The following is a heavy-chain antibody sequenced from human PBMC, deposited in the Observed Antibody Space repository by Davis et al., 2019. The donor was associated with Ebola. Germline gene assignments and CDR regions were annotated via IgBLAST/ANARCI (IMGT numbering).Heavy chain of an antibody. Sequence: SVKVSCKASGGTFSSYAISWVRQAPGQGLEWMGGIIPIFGTANYAQKFQGRVTITADESTSTAYMELSSLRSEDTAVYYCARGMTTVVTRDYYYYYGMDVWGQGTTVTVSS. V-gene: IGHV1-69*13. CDR1: GGTFSSYA. CDR2: IIPIFGTA. CDR3: ARGMTTVVTRDYYYYYGMDV. D-gene: IGHD4-23*01. J-gene: IGHJ6*02.